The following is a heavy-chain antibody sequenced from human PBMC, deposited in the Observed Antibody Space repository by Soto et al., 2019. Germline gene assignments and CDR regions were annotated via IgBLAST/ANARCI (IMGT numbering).Heavy chain of an antibody. J-gene: IGHJ6*02. D-gene: IGHD3-3*01. CDR3: AKSLRGLEKHYDGMDV. V-gene: IGHV3-23*01. CDR2: ISGSGGST. CDR1: EFTFSSYA. Sequence: PVGSLRLSCAASEFTFSSYAMSRIRQAPGKGLEWVSAISGSGGSTYYADSVKGRFTISRDNSKNTLYLQMNSLRAEDTAVYYCAKSLRGLEKHYDGMDVWGQGTTVTVSS.